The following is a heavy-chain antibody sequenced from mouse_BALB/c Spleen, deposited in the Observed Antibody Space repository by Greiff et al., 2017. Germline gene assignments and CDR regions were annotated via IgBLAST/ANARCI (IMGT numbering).Heavy chain of an antibody. CDR2: IYPGNSDT. J-gene: IGHJ2*01. CDR1: GYTFTSYW. V-gene: IGHV1-5*01. Sequence: VQLQQSGTVLARPGASVKMSCKASGYTFTSYWMHWVKQRPGQGLEWIGAIYPGNSDTSYNQKFKGKAKLTAVTSTSTAYMELSSLTNEDSAVYYCTILTGKPAFDYWGQGTTLTVSS. D-gene: IGHD4-1*01. CDR3: TILTGKPAFDY.